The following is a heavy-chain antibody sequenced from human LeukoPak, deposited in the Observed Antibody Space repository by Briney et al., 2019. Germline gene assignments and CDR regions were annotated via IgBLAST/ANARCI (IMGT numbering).Heavy chain of an antibody. V-gene: IGHV3-23*01. D-gene: IGHD1-20*01. Sequence: GGSLRLSCAASGFTFSSYSMNWVRQAPGKGLEWVAHISRSGSSTYYAASVKGRFTISRDHSQNTLYLQITTLRAEDTAVYYCAKALTGTKAFDIWGQGTMVTVSS. CDR2: ISRSGSST. CDR1: GFTFSSYS. CDR3: AKALTGTKAFDI. J-gene: IGHJ3*02.